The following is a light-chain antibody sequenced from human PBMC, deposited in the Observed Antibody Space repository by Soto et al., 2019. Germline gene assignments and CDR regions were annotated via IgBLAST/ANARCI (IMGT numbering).Light chain of an antibody. CDR1: QSVTHTY. Sequence: EIVLTQSPGTLYLSPGERATLSCRASQSVTHTYLAWYQQQPGQAPRLLIYGASSRATGIPDRFSGSGSGTDFTLTISRLEPEDFAVYYCQQYGSSPPITFGQGTRLEIK. J-gene: IGKJ5*01. V-gene: IGKV3-20*01. CDR3: QQYGSSPPIT. CDR2: GAS.